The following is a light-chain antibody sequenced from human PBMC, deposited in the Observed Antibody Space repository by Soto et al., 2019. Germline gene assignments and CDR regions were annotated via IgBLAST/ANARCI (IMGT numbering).Light chain of an antibody. CDR3: CSYAGSSAFVV. CDR1: SSDVGGYNY. CDR2: DVT. V-gene: IGLV2-11*01. Sequence: QSALTQPRSVSGSPGQSVTISCTGTSSDVGGYNYVSWYQQHPGKAPKLMIYDVTKRPSGVPDRFSGSKSGNTASLTISGLQAEDGADYFCCSYAGSSAFVVFGGGTKVTVL. J-gene: IGLJ2*01.